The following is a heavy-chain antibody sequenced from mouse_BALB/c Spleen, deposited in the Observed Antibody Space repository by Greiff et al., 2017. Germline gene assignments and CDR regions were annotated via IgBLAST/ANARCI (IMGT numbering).Heavy chain of an antibody. D-gene: IGHD1-1*01. J-gene: IGHJ1*01. Sequence: EVQLVESGGGLVQPGGSLRLSCATSGFTFSDFYMEWVRQPPGKRLEWIAASRNKANDYTTEYSASVKGRFIVSRDTSQSILYLQMNALRAEDTAIYYCARGGGYGSSSYWYFDVWGAGTTVTVSS. CDR3: ARGGGYGSSSYWYFDV. V-gene: IGHV7-1*02. CDR1: GFTFSDFY. CDR2: SRNKANDYTT.